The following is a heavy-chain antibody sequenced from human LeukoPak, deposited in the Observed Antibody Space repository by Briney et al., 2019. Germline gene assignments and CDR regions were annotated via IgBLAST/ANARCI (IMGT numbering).Heavy chain of an antibody. J-gene: IGHJ4*02. CDR3: AKGFSGSHSIFDC. CDR1: GFTLTTYA. D-gene: IGHD1-26*01. V-gene: IGHV3-23*01. CDR2: ISIGGSTT. Sequence: GGSLRLSCTASGFTLTTYAMSWVRQAPGKGLEWVSTISIGGSTTFYADSVKGRFTISRDSSKNTLYLQMNSLKAEDTAIYYCAKGFSGSHSIFDCWGQGTLVTVSS.